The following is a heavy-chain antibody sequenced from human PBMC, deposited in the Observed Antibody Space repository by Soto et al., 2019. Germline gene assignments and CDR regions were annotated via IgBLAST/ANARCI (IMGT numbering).Heavy chain of an antibody. D-gene: IGHD6-13*01. Sequence: SETLSLTCAVSGGSISSSNWWSWVRQPPGKGLEWIGEIYHSGSTNYNPSLKSRVTISVDKSKNQFSLKLSSVTAADTAVYYCAREQGKAAPVEYYVMDVRGQGTSATVSS. V-gene: IGHV4-4*02. CDR2: IYHSGST. CDR3: AREQGKAAPVEYYVMDV. J-gene: IGHJ6*02. CDR1: GGSISSSNW.